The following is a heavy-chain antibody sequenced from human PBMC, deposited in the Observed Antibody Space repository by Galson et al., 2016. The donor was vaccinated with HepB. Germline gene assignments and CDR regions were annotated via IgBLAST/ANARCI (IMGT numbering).Heavy chain of an antibody. J-gene: IGHJ5*02. V-gene: IGHV1-2*06. Sequence: SVKVSCKASGYTFTGYYIHWVRQATGQGLEWMGRINPNSGDTYYAQKFQARVTMTRDTSRSTAYMELRSLRSDDTAVYYCARDPDLWVEMGRAVMVDPWGQGTLVTVSS. CDR3: ARDPDLWVEMGRAVMVDP. D-gene: IGHD3-10*01. CDR1: GYTFTGYY. CDR2: INPNSGDT.